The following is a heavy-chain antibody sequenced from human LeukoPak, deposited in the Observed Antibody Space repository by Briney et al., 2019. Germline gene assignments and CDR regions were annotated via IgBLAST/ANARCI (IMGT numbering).Heavy chain of an antibody. CDR3: ARRRGYYYDSSGYATFDY. CDR1: GGSLSGYH. D-gene: IGHD3-22*01. J-gene: IGHJ4*02. V-gene: IGHV4-34*01. Sequence: SETLSLTCAVSGGSLSGYHWSWIRQPPGKGLEWIGEINHSGSTNHNPSLKGRVSISVDTSKNQFSLKLTSVTAADTAVYYCARRRGYYYDSSGYATFDYWGQGTLVTVSS. CDR2: INHSGST.